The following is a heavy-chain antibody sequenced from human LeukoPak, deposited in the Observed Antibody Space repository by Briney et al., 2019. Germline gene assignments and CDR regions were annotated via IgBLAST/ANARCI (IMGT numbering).Heavy chain of an antibody. CDR3: LRDIVRTAYDL. J-gene: IGHJ5*02. Sequence: GASVKVSCKVSGFTLSSYHMNWVRQAPGQRLEWMGWINTNTGNPTYAQGFTGRFVFSLDTSVNTAYLQIIGLEAEDTAVYYCLRDIVRTAYDLWGQGTLVAVSS. CDR2: INTNTGNP. V-gene: IGHV7-4-1*02. CDR1: GFTLSSYH. D-gene: IGHD3-10*01.